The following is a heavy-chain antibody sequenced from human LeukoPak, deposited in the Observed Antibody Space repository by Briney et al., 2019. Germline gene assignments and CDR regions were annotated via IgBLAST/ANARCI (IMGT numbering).Heavy chain of an antibody. CDR1: GFTFSSYD. CDR3: AKVVGYDSSGYYLDAYIDY. V-gene: IGHV3-23*01. CDR2: ISDSGGST. D-gene: IGHD3-22*01. J-gene: IGHJ4*02. Sequence: GGSLRLSCAATGFTFSSYDMSWVRQPPGRGLEWVSAISDSGGSTYYADSVKGRFTISRDNSKNTLYLQMNSLSAEDTAVYYCAKVVGYDSSGYYLDAYIDYWGQGTLVTVSS.